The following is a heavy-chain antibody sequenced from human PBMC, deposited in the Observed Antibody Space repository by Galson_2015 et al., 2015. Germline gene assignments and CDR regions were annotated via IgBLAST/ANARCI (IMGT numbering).Heavy chain of an antibody. D-gene: IGHD6-19*01. Sequence: SLRLSCAASGFTFSNAWMSWVRQAPGKGLEWVGRIKSKADGGTTDYAAPVKGRFTISRDDSKDTLYLQMNSLKTEDTAVYYCTTEGAVAGRLYWGQGTLVTVSS. CDR3: TTEGAVAGRLY. CDR1: GFTFSNAW. J-gene: IGHJ4*02. CDR2: IKSKADGGTT. V-gene: IGHV3-15*01.